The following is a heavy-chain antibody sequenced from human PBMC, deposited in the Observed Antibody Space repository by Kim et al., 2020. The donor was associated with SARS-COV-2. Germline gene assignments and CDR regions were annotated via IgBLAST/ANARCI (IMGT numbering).Heavy chain of an antibody. D-gene: IGHD1-7*01. CDR3: ARRLELIHWFES. J-gene: IGHJ5*01. CDR2: ISYSGST. Sequence: SETLSLTCSVSGGSISSSSYYWGWIRQPPGKGLEWIGSISYSGSTYYNPSLKSRVTISADTSKNQFSLKLGSVTVADTAVDYCARRLELIHWFESWGQGT. V-gene: IGHV4-39*01. CDR1: GGSISSSSYY.